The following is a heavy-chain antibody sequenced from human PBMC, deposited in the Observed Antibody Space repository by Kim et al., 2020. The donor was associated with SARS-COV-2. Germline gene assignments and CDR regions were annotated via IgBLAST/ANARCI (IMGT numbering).Heavy chain of an antibody. V-gene: IGHV3-30-3*01. CDR3: ARCNYYESVILSDYHNVLDV. Sequence: GGSLRLSCAASGLSFDSYAMNWVRQAPGNGLEWVAVISCDGRNKDYADSVKGRFTISRDNSKSTLHLQMNSLRVEDTAVYYCARCNYYESVILSDYHNVLDVWRQKTTVTVSS. D-gene: IGHD3-22*01. CDR1: GLSFDSYA. CDR2: ISCDGRNK. J-gene: IGHJ6*02.